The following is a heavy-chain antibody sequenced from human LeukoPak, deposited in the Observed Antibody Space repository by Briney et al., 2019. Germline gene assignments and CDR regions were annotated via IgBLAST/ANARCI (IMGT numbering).Heavy chain of an antibody. Sequence: PGGSPRLSCAASGFTFSGYGMHWVRQAPGKGLEWVAFIRFDGDNKHYADSVQGRFTISRDNSKNTLYLQMNSLRAEDTAVYYCAKVGRSTSWYKHSAGYWGQGTLLTVSS. J-gene: IGHJ4*02. CDR3: AKVGRSTSWYKHSAGY. CDR2: IRFDGDNK. V-gene: IGHV3-30*02. D-gene: IGHD6-13*01. CDR1: GFTFSGYG.